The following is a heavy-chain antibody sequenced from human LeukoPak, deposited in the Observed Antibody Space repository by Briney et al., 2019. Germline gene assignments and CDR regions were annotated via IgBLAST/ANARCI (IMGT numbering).Heavy chain of an antibody. J-gene: IGHJ3*02. V-gene: IGHV3-48*02. D-gene: IGHD4-17*01. CDR2: ISSSSSTR. CDR3: ARDDPEEATVTTSYAFDI. Sequence: GGSLRLSCAASGFTFSSYSMNWVRQAPGQGLEWVSYISSSSSTRYYEDSVKGRFTISRDNAKSSLYLQMNSLRDEDTAVYYCARDDPEEATVTTSYAFDIWGQGTMVTVAS. CDR1: GFTFSSYS.